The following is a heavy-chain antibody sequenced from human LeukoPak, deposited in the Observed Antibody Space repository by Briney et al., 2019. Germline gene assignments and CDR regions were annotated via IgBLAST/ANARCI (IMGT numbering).Heavy chain of an antibody. CDR1: RLIVSSNY. J-gene: IGHJ5*02. V-gene: IGHV3-66*01. CDR2: IYSACNT. CDR3: ARDRSWFDP. Sequence: GGSLRLSCAASRLIVSSNYMAWVRQAPGKGLEWVSVIYSACNTYYADSVKGRFTISRDNSKNTLYLQMNSLRAEDTAVYYCARDRSWFDPWGLGTLVTVSS.